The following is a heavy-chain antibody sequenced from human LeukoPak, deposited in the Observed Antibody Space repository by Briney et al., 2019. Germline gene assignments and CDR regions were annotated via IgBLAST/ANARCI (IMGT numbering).Heavy chain of an antibody. Sequence: GGSLRLSCAASGFTFSSYGMHWVRQAPGKGQGRVAVISYDGSNKYYADSVKGRFTISRDNSKNTPYLQMNSLRAEDTAVYYCAALGPIGSSNDYWGQGTLATVSS. CDR2: ISYDGSNK. CDR1: GFTFSSYG. V-gene: IGHV3-30*03. CDR3: AALGPIGSSNDY. J-gene: IGHJ4*02. D-gene: IGHD6-13*01.